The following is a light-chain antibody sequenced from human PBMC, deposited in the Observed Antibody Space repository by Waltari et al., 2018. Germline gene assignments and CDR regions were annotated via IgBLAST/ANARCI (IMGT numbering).Light chain of an antibody. V-gene: IGKV3-20*01. J-gene: IGKJ1*01. CDR3: QQYANSPRT. CDR2: AAS. Sequence: EIVLTQSRGTLSLSPGDRATLSCRASHSVSSNNLAWYQQKPGQAPRLLIYAASSRATGITDRFSGSGSGTDFTLTISRVEPEDFAVYYCQQYANSPRTFGQGTKVEIK. CDR1: HSVSSNN.